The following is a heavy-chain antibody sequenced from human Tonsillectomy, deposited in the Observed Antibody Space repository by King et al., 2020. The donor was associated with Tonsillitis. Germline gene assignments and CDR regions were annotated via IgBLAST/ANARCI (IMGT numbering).Heavy chain of an antibody. CDR1: GGSISSGSYY. CDR2: MYASGST. J-gene: IGHJ2*01. D-gene: IGHD4-23*01. V-gene: IGHV4-61*02. Sequence: QLQESGPGLVKPSQTLSLTCTVSGGSISSGSYYWSWIRQPAGKGLEWIGRMYASGSTNYNPSLKSRVTISVDTSKNQFSLKLSSVTAADTAVYYCARTTVVNRSNWYFDLWGRGTLVTVSS. CDR3: ARTTVVNRSNWYFDL.